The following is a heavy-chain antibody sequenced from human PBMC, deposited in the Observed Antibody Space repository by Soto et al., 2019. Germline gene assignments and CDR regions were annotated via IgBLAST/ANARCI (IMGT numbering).Heavy chain of an antibody. CDR1: GGSISSFY. CDR2: IYYSGST. D-gene: IGHD6-19*01. CDR3: ARTVAGLWDY. Sequence: PSETLSLTCTASGGSISSFYWSWIRQPPGKGLEWIGYIYYSGSTNYNPSLKSRVTISVDTSKNQFSLKLSSVTAADTAVYYCARTVAGLWDYWGQGTLVTVSS. V-gene: IGHV4-59*08. J-gene: IGHJ4*02.